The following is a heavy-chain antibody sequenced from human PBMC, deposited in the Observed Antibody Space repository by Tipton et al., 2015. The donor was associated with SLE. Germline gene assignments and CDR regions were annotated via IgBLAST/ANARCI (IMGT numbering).Heavy chain of an antibody. V-gene: IGHV4-4*08. J-gene: IGHJ3*01. CDR3: ARYSKSWTKAFDS. CDR1: GDSMNDYY. D-gene: IGHD1-26*01. Sequence: TLSLTCTVSGDSMNDYYWNWIRQAPGKGLEWVGYIYTGGSTHYNPSLRSRVTISVDTSNNQFSLKLRSVSAADTAVYYCARYSKSWTKAFDSWGQGTMVTVSS. CDR2: IYTGGST.